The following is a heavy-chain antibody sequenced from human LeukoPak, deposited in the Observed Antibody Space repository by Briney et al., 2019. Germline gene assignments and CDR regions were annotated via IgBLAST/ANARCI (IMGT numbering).Heavy chain of an antibody. CDR1: GFTFSSYE. CDR3: AREGMVRGVFDY. D-gene: IGHD3-10*01. Sequence: GGSLRLSCAASGFTFSSYEMNWVRQAPGKGLEWVSYISSSGSTIYYADSVKGRFTISRDNAKNSLYLRMNSLRAEDTAVYYCAREGMVRGVFDYWGQGTLVTVSS. CDR2: ISSSGSTI. J-gene: IGHJ4*02. V-gene: IGHV3-48*03.